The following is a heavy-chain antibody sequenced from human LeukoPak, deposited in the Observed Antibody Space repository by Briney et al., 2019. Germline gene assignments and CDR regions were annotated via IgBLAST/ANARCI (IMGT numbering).Heavy chain of an antibody. CDR3: ARESGYCSSTSCYYDY. CDR1: GFTFSSYW. D-gene: IGHD2-2*01. CDR2: IKQDGSEK. J-gene: IGHJ4*02. V-gene: IGHV3-7*01. Sequence: PGGSLRLSCAASGFTFSSYWMSWGRQAPGMGLEWVANIKQDGSEKYYVDSVKGRFTISRDNAKNSLYLQMNSLRAEDTAVYYCARESGYCSSTSCYYDYWGQGTLVTVSS.